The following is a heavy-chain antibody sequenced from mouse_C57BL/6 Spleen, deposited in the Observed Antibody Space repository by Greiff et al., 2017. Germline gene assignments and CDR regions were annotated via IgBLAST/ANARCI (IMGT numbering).Heavy chain of an antibody. Sequence: EVQLQQSVAELVRPGASVKLSCTASGFNIKNTYMHWVKQRPEQGLEWIGRIDPAHGNTKYAPKFQGKAPITADTSSNTAYLQLSSLTSDETASYYCARYLYYYGSSYEDYAMDYWGQGTSVTVSS. CDR3: ARYLYYYGSSYEDYAMDY. CDR2: IDPAHGNT. CDR1: GFNIKNTY. D-gene: IGHD1-1*01. J-gene: IGHJ4*01. V-gene: IGHV14-3*01.